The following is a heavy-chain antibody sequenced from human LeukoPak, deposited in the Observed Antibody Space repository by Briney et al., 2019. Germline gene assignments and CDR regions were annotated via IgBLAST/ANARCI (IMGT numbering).Heavy chain of an antibody. CDR2: INHSGSN. CDR3: ARGRGDYVLNYYYYYMDV. D-gene: IGHD4-17*01. J-gene: IGHJ6*03. CDR1: GGSFSGYY. V-gene: IGHV4-34*01. Sequence: SETLSLTCAVYGGSFSGYYWSWIRQPPGKGLEWMVKINHSGSNNSNRSLESRVTISVDTSKNQFSLKLSSVTAADTAVYYCARGRGDYVLNYYYYYMDVCGKGTTFTVS.